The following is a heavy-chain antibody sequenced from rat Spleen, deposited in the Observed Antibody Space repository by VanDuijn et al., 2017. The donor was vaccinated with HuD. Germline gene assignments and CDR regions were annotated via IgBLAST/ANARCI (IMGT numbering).Heavy chain of an antibody. CDR2: IRTGGGNT. CDR3: ARETGYNSYFDY. Sequence: EVQLVESGGGLVQPGRSLKLSCVASGFTFSDYTMAWVRQAPKKGLEWVASIRTGGGNTYYRDSVKGRFTISRDIAKSTLYLQMDSLRSEDTATYYCARETGYNSYFDYWGQGVLVTVSS. D-gene: IGHD1-4*01. J-gene: IGHJ2*01. V-gene: IGHV5-25*01. CDR1: GFTFSDYT.